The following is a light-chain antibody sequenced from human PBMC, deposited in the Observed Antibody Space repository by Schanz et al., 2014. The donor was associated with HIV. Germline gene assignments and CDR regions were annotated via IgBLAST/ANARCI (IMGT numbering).Light chain of an antibody. CDR1: SSNIGRNY. CDR2: DNN. Sequence: QSVLTQPPSVSAAPGQKVTISCSGSSSNIGRNYVAWYQQLPGTAPKLLVYDNNKRPSGIPDRISGSKSGTSATLGITGLQTGDEADYYCGTWDNSLRIGVFGGGTKLTVL. CDR3: GTWDNSLRIGV. J-gene: IGLJ3*02. V-gene: IGLV1-51*01.